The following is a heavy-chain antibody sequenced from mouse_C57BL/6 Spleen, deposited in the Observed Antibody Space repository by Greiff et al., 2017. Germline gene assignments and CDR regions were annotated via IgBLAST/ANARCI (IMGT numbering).Heavy chain of an antibody. J-gene: IGHJ2*01. CDR1: GYTFTSYW. D-gene: IGHD1-1*01. Sequence: QVQLQQSGAELVKPGASVKMSCKASGYTFTSYWITWVKQRPGQGLEWIGDIYPGSGSTNYNEKFKSKATLTVDTSSSTAYMQLSSLTSEDSAVYYCAGVNYYGSSYEGDYWGQGTTLTVSS. CDR2: IYPGSGST. V-gene: IGHV1-55*01. CDR3: AGVNYYGSSYEGDY.